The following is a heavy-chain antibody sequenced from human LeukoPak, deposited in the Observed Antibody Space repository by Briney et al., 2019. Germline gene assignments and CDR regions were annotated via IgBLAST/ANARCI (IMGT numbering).Heavy chain of an antibody. Sequence: GESLRLSCAASGFTFGAYYMTWVRQAPGKGLEWVANIKQDGSEKYYVDSVKGRFTISRDNANNSLYLQMNSLRAEGTAVYYCARMSGIAVAAIWISYFDYWGQGTLVTVSS. CDR1: GFTFGAYY. D-gene: IGHD6-19*01. J-gene: IGHJ4*02. CDR2: IKQDGSEK. CDR3: ARMSGIAVAAIWISYFDY. V-gene: IGHV3-7*03.